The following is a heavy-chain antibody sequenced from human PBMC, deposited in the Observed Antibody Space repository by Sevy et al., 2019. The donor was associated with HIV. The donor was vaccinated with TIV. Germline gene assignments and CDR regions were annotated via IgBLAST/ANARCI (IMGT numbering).Heavy chain of an antibody. D-gene: IGHD2-15*01. CDR1: GFTFSNYA. V-gene: IGHV3-23*01. J-gene: IGHJ3*02. CDR2: ISDSGGST. CDR3: AKVVLFDAFDI. Sequence: GGSLRLSCAASGFTFSNYAMSWVRQAPGKGLEWVSSISDSGGSTFYADSVKGRSTIFRDNSKNTLYLQMNSLRAEDTAIYYCAKVVLFDAFDIWGQGTMVTVSS.